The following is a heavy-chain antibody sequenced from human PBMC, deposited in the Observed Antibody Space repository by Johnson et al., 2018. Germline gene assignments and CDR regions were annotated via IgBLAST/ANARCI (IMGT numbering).Heavy chain of an antibody. CDR1: GFSFDYYI. CDR2: ITSVGTYI. Sequence: VQLVQSGGGLVKPGGSLRLSCAASGFSFDYYIMTWVRQAPGKGLEWVSSITSVGTYIYYADSVKGRFTISRDNAKNSLYLQMNSLRAEDSAVYYCARHVSRRAGTDYWGQGTLVTVSS. D-gene: IGHD1-1*01. V-gene: IGHV3-21*01. CDR3: ARHVSRRAGTDY. J-gene: IGHJ4*02.